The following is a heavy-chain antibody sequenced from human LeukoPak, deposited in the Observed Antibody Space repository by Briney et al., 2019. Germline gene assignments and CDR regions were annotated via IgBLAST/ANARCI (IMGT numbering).Heavy chain of an antibody. D-gene: IGHD3-22*01. V-gene: IGHV3-11*04. J-gene: IGHJ4*02. CDR1: GFTFSDYY. CDR3: ARDSADDSSGYYPFDY. CDR2: IRGSGSTI. Sequence: GGSLRLSCAASGFTFSDYYMNWIRQAPGKGLEWVSYIRGSGSTIDYADSVKGRFTISRDNAKNSLNLQMNSLRAEDTAIYYCARDSADDSSGYYPFDYWGQGTQVSVSS.